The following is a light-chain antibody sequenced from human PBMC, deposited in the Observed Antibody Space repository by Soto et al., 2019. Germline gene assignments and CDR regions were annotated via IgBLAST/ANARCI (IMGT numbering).Light chain of an antibody. CDR3: QQYGTSPGT. J-gene: IGKJ5*01. CDR2: DTS. V-gene: IGKV3-20*01. Sequence: EVVLTQSPGTLSLSPGERGTLSCRASQSVGSSSLAWYQKKPGQAPRLLIYDTSSRATGTPARFSGSGSGTDFTLTISRLEPEDFAVYYCQQYGTSPGTFGQGTRLDIK. CDR1: QSVGSSS.